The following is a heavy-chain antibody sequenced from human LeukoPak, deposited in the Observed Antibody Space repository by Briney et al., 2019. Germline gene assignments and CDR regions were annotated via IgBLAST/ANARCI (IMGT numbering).Heavy chain of an antibody. D-gene: IGHD6-13*01. V-gene: IGHV1-8*03. Sequence: ASVKVSCKASGYTFTSYDINWVRQATGQGLEWMGWMNPKSGNTGYAQKFQGRVTITRNTSISTAYMELRSLRSEDTAVYYCARARSGSSSWVNFDYWGQGTLVTVSS. J-gene: IGHJ4*02. CDR3: ARARSGSSSWVNFDY. CDR1: GYTFTSYD. CDR2: MNPKSGNT.